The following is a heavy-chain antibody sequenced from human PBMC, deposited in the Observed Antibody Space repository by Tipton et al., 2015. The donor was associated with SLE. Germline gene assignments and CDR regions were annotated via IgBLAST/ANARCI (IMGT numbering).Heavy chain of an antibody. CDR3: ASITFWSGYIPFDY. CDR2: INHSGST. Sequence: TLSLTCAVYGGSFSGYYWSWIRQPPGKGLEWIGEINHSGSTNYNPSLKSRVTISVDTSKNQFSLKLTSVTAADTAMYYCASITFWSGYIPFDYWGQGTLVTVSS. CDR1: GGSFSGYY. V-gene: IGHV4-34*01. D-gene: IGHD3-3*01. J-gene: IGHJ4*02.